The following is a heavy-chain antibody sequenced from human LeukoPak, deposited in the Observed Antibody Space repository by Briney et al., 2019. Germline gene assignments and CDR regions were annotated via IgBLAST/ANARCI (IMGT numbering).Heavy chain of an antibody. CDR2: INRSGST. CDR3: ARGGRLEITVFGVANYFDY. J-gene: IGHJ4*02. V-gene: IGHV4-34*01. D-gene: IGHD3-3*01. CDR1: AGSFSGYY. Sequence: SETLSLTCAVYAGSFSGYYWSWIRQAPGKGLEWIGEINRSGSTNYNPSLKSRVTISVDTSKNQFSLKLSSVTAADTAVYYCARGGRLEITVFGVANYFDYWGQGTLVTVSS.